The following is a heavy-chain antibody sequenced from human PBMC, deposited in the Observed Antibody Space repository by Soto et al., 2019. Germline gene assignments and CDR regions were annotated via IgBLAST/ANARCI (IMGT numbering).Heavy chain of an antibody. CDR1: GFSLSSPAVG. V-gene: IGHV2-5*02. D-gene: IGHD6-19*01. Sequence: QITLKESGPTLVKPTQTLTLTCTFSGFSLSSPAVGVNWIRQPPGKALEWLALIYWDDDKQYSPSLRSRLTITKDTSKNQVVLTMTNVDPVATATYYCVQGSGWLSEYWGQGTLVTVSS. CDR2: IYWDDDK. CDR3: VQGSGWLSEY. J-gene: IGHJ4*02.